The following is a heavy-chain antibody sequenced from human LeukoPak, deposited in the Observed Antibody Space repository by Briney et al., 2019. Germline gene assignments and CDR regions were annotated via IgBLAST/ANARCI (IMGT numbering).Heavy chain of an antibody. Sequence: GGSLRLSCAASGFTFSSYAMSWVRQAPGKGLEWVSAISGSGGSTYYADSVKGRFTISRDNSKNTLYLQMNSLRADDTAVYYCAILGGYDDYYYYYYMDVWGKGTTVTVSS. V-gene: IGHV3-23*01. J-gene: IGHJ6*03. CDR2: ISGSGGST. D-gene: IGHD5-12*01. CDR3: AILGGYDDYYYYYYMDV. CDR1: GFTFSSYA.